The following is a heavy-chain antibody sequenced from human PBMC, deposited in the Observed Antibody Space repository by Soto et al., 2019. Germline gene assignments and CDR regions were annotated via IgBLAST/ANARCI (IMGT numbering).Heavy chain of an antibody. Sequence: QVQLVQAGAEVKKLGASVKVSCKASGYTFTSYDINWVRQATGQGLEWMGWMNPNSGNTGYAQKFQGRVTMTSNTSISTAYLELSSLRSEDTAVYYCARERTGPTSIDVWGQGTTVTVSS. CDR3: ARERTGPTSIDV. CDR1: GYTFTSYD. CDR2: MNPNSGNT. J-gene: IGHJ6*02. D-gene: IGHD1-1*01. V-gene: IGHV1-8*01.